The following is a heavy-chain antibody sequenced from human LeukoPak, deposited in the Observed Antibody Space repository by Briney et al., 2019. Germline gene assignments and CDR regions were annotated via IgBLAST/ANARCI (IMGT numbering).Heavy chain of an antibody. CDR2: IGFDATYK. Sequence: PGGSLRLSCVASGFTFSSYGMHWVRQAPGKGLDWVAFIGFDATYKNYADSVKGRFTISRDNSKNTLYLQMNSLRVEDTAVYYCAKDFWVVTKDYWGQGTLVTVSS. J-gene: IGHJ4*02. CDR3: AKDFWVVTKDY. CDR1: GFTFSSYG. D-gene: IGHD2-21*02. V-gene: IGHV3-30*02.